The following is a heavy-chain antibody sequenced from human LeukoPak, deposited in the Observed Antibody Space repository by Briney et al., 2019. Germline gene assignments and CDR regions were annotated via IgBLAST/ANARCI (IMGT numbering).Heavy chain of an antibody. V-gene: IGHV4-61*02. CDR3: ARSYYEYYYDSSGYLDV. Sequence: NSSETLSLTCTVSGGSISSGSYYWSWIRQPAGKGLEWIGRIYTSGSTNYNPSLKSRVTISVDTSKNQFSLKLSSVTAADTAVYYCARSYYEYYYDSSGYLDVWGKGTTVTISS. CDR1: GGSISSGSYY. D-gene: IGHD3-22*01. CDR2: IYTSGST. J-gene: IGHJ6*04.